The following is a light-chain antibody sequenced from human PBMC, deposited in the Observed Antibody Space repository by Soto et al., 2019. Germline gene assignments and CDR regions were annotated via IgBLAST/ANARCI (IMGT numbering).Light chain of an antibody. V-gene: IGKV3-20*01. CDR1: QSVSSSY. J-gene: IGKJ3*01. Sequence: EIVLTQSPGTLSLSPGERATLSCRASQSVSSSYLAWYQQKPGQAPRLLIYGASSRATGIPDRFSGSGSGTDFPLTISRLEPEVFAVYYCQQYGSSPPTFGPGTKVDIK. CDR3: QQYGSSPPT. CDR2: GAS.